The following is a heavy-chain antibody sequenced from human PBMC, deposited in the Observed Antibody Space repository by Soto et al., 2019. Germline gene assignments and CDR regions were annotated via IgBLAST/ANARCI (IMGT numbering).Heavy chain of an antibody. CDR2: IIPIFGTA. V-gene: IGHV1-69*12. D-gene: IGHD4-17*01. J-gene: IGHJ4*02. CDR1: GGTFSSYA. CDR3: ARGLDSTVTTLYPLDY. Sequence: QVQLVQSGAEVKKPGSSVKVSCKASGGTFSSYAISWVRQAPGQGLEWMGGIIPIFGTANYAQKFQGRVTIPADESTSTAYMELSSLRSEDTAVYYCARGLDSTVTTLYPLDYWGQGTLVTVSS.